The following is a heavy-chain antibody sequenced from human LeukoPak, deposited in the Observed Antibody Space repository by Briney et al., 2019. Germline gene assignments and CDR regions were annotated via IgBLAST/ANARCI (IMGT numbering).Heavy chain of an antibody. CDR1: GFTFSSYE. CDR3: ARVSRGSYDLDY. D-gene: IGHD1-26*01. J-gene: IGHJ4*02. V-gene: IGHV3-48*03. CDR2: ISSSGTTV. Sequence: PGGSPRLSCAASGFTFSSYEMNWVRQAPGKGLEWVSYISSSGTTVHYAESVKGRVTISRDNAKSSLYLQMNSLRVEDTAVYYCARVSRGSYDLDYWGQGTLVTVSS.